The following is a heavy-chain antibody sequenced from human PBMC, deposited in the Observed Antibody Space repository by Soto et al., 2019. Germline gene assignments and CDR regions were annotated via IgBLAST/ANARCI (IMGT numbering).Heavy chain of an antibody. CDR3: ARYDSSGLYWGWFDP. J-gene: IGHJ5*02. V-gene: IGHV4-4*07. CDR1: GGSISSNY. CDR2: SYTSGTT. D-gene: IGHD6-25*01. Sequence: QVRLQESGPGLVKPSETLSLTCTVSGGSISSNYWSWIRQPAGRGLEWIGRSYTSGTTNYNPSLMIRVTMSVDTSKNQCSLKLNSVTAADTAVYGGARYDSSGLYWGWFDPWGQGILVTVSS.